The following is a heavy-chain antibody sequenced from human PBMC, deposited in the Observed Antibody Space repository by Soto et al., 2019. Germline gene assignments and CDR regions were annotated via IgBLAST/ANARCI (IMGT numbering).Heavy chain of an antibody. D-gene: IGHD3-3*01. CDR3: ASHYDMWSGYLSPVDY. CDR1: GYTFSDYD. CDR2: IDTSGTKI. V-gene: IGHV3-11*01. J-gene: IGHJ4*02. Sequence: PGGSLRLSCAAAGYTFSDYDMSWIRQAPGKGLEWISYIDTSGTKIYYADSVKGRFTITRDNAKNSLYLEMNSLRDEDTAVYYCASHYDMWSGYLSPVDYWGQGTLGT.